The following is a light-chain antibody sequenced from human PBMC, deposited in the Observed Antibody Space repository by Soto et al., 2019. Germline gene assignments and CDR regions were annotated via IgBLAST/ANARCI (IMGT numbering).Light chain of an antibody. Sequence: QSALTQPASVSGSPGQSITISCTGTSSDVGGYNYVSWYQQHPGKAPKLVIYEVSNRPSGVSNRFSASKSGNTASLTISGLQAEDEAVYYCSSYTSSYTEIFGGGTKLTVL. CDR2: EVS. CDR3: SSYTSSYTEI. V-gene: IGLV2-14*01. J-gene: IGLJ2*01. CDR1: SSDVGGYNY.